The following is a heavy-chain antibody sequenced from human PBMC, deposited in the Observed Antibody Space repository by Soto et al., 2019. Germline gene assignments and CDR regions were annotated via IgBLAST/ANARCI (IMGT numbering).Heavy chain of an antibody. J-gene: IGHJ6*02. Sequence: SETLSLTCTVSVDSISIYTYYWGWVRQSPGKGLEWIGSIYYTGSTYYNPSLKSRVTISADTSKNQFSLKVSSVTAADTAVYYSARHLSGRQDAYYYGMDVCGQGTTVT. CDR3: ARHLSGRQDAYYYGMDV. V-gene: IGHV4-39*01. CDR2: IYYTGST. CDR1: VDSISIYTYY. D-gene: IGHD1-26*01.